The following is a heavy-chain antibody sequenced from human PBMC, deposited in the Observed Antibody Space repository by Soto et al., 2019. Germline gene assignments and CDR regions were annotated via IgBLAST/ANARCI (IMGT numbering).Heavy chain of an antibody. Sequence: QVQLVQSGAEVKKPGASVKVSCKASGYTLTGYYMHWVRQAPGQGLEWLGWINPNSGGTNYAQKFKGWVNMTRNTSISTAYMELSRLRSDDTAVYYCARERSDLSFGYWGQGTLVTVSS. J-gene: IGHJ4*02. D-gene: IGHD5-12*01. V-gene: IGHV1-2*04. CDR1: GYTLTGYY. CDR3: ARERSDLSFGY. CDR2: INPNSGGT.